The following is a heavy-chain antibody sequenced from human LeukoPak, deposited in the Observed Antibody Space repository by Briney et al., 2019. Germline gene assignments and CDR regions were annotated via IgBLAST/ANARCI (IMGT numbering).Heavy chain of an antibody. CDR1: GYTFTDYY. CDR2: ISAYNGNT. CDR3: ARDQRDFWSGYVDAFDI. J-gene: IGHJ3*02. V-gene: IGHV1-18*01. D-gene: IGHD3-3*01. Sequence: ASVKVSCKASGYTFTDYYIHWVRQAPGQGLEWMGWISAYNGNTNYAQKLQGRVTMTTDTSTSTAYMELRSLRSDDTAVYYCARDQRDFWSGYVDAFDIWGQGTMVTVSS.